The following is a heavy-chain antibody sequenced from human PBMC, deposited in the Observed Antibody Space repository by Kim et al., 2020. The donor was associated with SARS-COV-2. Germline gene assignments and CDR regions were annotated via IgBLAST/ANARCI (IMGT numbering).Heavy chain of an antibody. CDR3: ARVGRGTGDGW. D-gene: IGHD3-16*01. V-gene: IGHV3-48*04. CDR2: ISSSSSTI. CDR1: GFTFSSYS. Sequence: GGSLRLSCAASGFTFSSYSMNWVRQAPGKGLEWVSYISSSSSTIYYADSVKGRFTISRDNAKNSLYLQMNSLRAEDTAVYYCARVGRGTGDGWWGQGTTVTVSS. J-gene: IGHJ6*02.